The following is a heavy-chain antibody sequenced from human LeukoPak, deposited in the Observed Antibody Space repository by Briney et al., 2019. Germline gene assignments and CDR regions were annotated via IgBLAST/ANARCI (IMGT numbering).Heavy chain of an antibody. Sequence: SQTLSLTCTVSGGSISSGDYYWSWIRQPPGKGLEWIGYIYYSGSTYYNPSLKSRVTISVDTSKNQFSLKLSSVTAADTAVYYCARTYGSGREICYMDVWGKGTTVTVSS. CDR1: GGSISSGDYY. CDR3: ARTYGSGREICYMDV. J-gene: IGHJ6*03. CDR2: IYYSGST. D-gene: IGHD3-10*01. V-gene: IGHV4-30-4*08.